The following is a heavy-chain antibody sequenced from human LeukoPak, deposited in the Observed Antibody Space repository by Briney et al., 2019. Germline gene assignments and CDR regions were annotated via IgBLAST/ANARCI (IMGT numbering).Heavy chain of an antibody. CDR1: GFTFSSYA. CDR3: AKDPLPLYCSGGSCSTYYYGMDV. J-gene: IGHJ6*02. V-gene: IGHV3-23*01. Sequence: GGSLRLSCAASGFTFSSYAMSWVRQAPGKGLEWVSAISGSGASTYYADSVKGRFTISRDNSKNTLYLQMNSLRAEDTAVYYCAKDPLPLYCSGGSCSTYYYGMDVWGQGTTVTVSS. CDR2: ISGSGAST. D-gene: IGHD2-15*01.